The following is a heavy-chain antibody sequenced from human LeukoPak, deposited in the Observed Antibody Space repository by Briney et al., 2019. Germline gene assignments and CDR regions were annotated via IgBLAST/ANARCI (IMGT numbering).Heavy chain of an antibody. D-gene: IGHD2-2*01. CDR2: ISYDGRNK. CDR1: GFTFSTYA. Sequence: PGGTLRLSCAASGFTFSTYAIHWVRQAPGKGLEWVAVISYDGRNKHHAESVKGRFTISRDNSKNTLYLEMSSLRPEDTAVYYCARAGYCSRTSCYFYYYGMDVWGQGTTVTVSS. J-gene: IGHJ6*02. V-gene: IGHV3-30*04. CDR3: ARAGYCSRTSCYFYYYGMDV.